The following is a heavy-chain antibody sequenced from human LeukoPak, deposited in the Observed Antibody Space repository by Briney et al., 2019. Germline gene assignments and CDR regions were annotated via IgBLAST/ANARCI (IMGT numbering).Heavy chain of an antibody. CDR2: ISWNSGSI. CDR3: AKATEGIWFDP. CDR1: GFTFDDYA. V-gene: IGHV3-9*01. D-gene: IGHD1-14*01. Sequence: GRSLRLSCAASGFTFDDYAIHWVRQAPGKGLEWVSGISWNSGSIGYADSVKGRFTISRDNAKNSLYLQMNSLRAEDTALYYCAKATEGIWFDPWGQGTLVTVSS. J-gene: IGHJ5*02.